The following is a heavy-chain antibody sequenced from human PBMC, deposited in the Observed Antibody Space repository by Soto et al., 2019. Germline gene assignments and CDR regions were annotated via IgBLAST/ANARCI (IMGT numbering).Heavy chain of an antibody. V-gene: IGHV1-8*01. CDR1: GYTFTSYD. Sequence: ASVKVSCKASGYTFTSYDINWVRQATGQGLEWMGWMNPNSGNTGYAQKFQGRVTMTRNTSISTAYMELSSLRSEDTAVYYCERGGVTILSLETIYYYYGMDVWGQGTTVTVSS. CDR2: MNPNSGNT. D-gene: IGHD4-17*01. J-gene: IGHJ6*02. CDR3: ERGGVTILSLETIYYYYGMDV.